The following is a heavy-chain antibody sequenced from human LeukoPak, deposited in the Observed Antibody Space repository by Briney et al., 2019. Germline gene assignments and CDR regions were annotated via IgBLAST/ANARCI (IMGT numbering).Heavy chain of an antibody. D-gene: IGHD3-10*01. CDR3: AKERRNYYGSGRRGTRYYFDY. Sequence: GGSLRLSCAASGFTFTSYTMNCVRQAPGKGLEWVSVISDSIDSPYYADSVKGRFTISRDNSKNTLYLQMNSLRAEDTAVYYCAKERRNYYGSGRRGTRYYFDYWGQGTLVTVSS. V-gene: IGHV3-23*01. J-gene: IGHJ4*02. CDR1: GFTFTSYT. CDR2: ISDSIDSP.